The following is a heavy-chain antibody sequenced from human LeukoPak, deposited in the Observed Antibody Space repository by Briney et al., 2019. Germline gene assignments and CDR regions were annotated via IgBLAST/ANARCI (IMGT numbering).Heavy chain of an antibody. Sequence: PGGSLRLSCAASGFTFSSYEMNWVRQAPGKGLEWISYISGNGDTIYYADSVKGRFTISRDNAKKSLYLQMNTLRAEDTALYYRASAYGGLLDYWGQGTLVTVSS. CDR3: ASAYGGLLDY. J-gene: IGHJ4*02. CDR1: GFTFSSYE. CDR2: ISGNGDTI. V-gene: IGHV3-48*03. D-gene: IGHD3-16*01.